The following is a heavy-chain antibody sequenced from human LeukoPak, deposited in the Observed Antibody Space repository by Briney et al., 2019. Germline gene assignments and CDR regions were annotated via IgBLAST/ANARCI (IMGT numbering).Heavy chain of an antibody. CDR2: IKQDGSER. D-gene: IGHD2-2*01. Sequence: GGSLRLPCAASGFTFSSYSMNWVRQAPGKGLEGVANIKQDGSERYYVDSVKGRFTISRDNAKNSLYLQMNSLRAEDTAVYYCARDPGGLYCSSTSCSYDYWGQGTLVTVSS. J-gene: IGHJ4*02. V-gene: IGHV3-7*01. CDR3: ARDPGGLYCSSTSCSYDY. CDR1: GFTFSSYS.